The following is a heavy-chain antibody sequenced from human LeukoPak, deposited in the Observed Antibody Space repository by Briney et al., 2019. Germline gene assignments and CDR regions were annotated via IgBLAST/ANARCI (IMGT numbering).Heavy chain of an antibody. J-gene: IGHJ6*03. Sequence: GGSLRLSCAASGFTFSVFGMTWVRQAPGKGLEWVARISSSGAYISYADSVKGRFTTSRDNAKNSLYLQMNSLGADDTAVYFCARGLGYCSSTRCSPGYYMDVWGKGTTVTVSS. D-gene: IGHD2-2*01. V-gene: IGHV3-21*01. CDR2: ISSSGAYI. CDR1: GFTFSVFG. CDR3: ARGLGYCSSTRCSPGYYMDV.